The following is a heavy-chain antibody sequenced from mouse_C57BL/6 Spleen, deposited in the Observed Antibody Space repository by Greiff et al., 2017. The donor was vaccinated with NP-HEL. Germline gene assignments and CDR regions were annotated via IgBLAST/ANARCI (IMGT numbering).Heavy chain of an antibody. Sequence: EVKVEESGGGLVQPKGSLKLSCAASGFSFNTYAMNWVRQAPGKGLEWVARIRSKSNNYATYYADSVKDSFTISSDDSESMLYLQMNNLKTEDNAMYYWVRHDGNYGWYFDVRGTGTTVTVAS. CDR1: GFSFNTYA. CDR3: VRHDGNYGWYFDV. D-gene: IGHD2-1*01. J-gene: IGHJ1*03. V-gene: IGHV10-1*01. CDR2: IRSKSNNYAT.